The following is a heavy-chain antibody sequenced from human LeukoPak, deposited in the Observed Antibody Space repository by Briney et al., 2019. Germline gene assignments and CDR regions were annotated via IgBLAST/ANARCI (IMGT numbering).Heavy chain of an antibody. J-gene: IGHJ5*02. CDR1: GGSFSGYY. Sequence: SETLSLTCAVYGGSFSGYYWSWIRQPPGKGLEWIGEINHSGSTNYNPSLKSRVTISVDTSKNPFSLKLSSVTAADTAVYYCARAGRVGYSRARNNWFDPWGQGTLVTVSS. CDR3: ARAGRVGYSRARNNWFDP. CDR2: INHSGST. D-gene: IGHD1-14*01. V-gene: IGHV4-34*01.